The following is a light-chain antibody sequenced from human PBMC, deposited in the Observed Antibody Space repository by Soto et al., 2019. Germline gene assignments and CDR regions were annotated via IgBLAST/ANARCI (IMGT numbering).Light chain of an antibody. Sequence: SYELNQPPSVSVAPGQPASITCGGDNFGDKSVHWYQQKPGQAPVMVVYDDYDRPSGIPERFSGSKSGNTATLTISGVEAGDEADYFCQVWDNSADRVAVFGGGTKLTVL. CDR1: NFGDKS. J-gene: IGLJ2*01. CDR3: QVWDNSADRVAV. V-gene: IGLV3-21*02. CDR2: DDY.